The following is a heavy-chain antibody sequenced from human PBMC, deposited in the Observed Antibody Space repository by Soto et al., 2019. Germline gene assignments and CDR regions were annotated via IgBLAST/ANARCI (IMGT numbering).Heavy chain of an antibody. J-gene: IGHJ3*02. CDR2: IYYSGST. D-gene: IGHD3-22*01. CDR3: ARDQNYDSSGYYSDAFDI. Sequence: PSETLSLTCTVSGGSISSYYWSWIRQPPGKGLEWIGYIYYSGSTNYNPSLKSRVTISVDTSKNQFSLKLSSVTAADTAVYYCARDQNYDSSGYYSDAFDIWGQGTMVTVSS. V-gene: IGHV4-59*01. CDR1: GGSISSYY.